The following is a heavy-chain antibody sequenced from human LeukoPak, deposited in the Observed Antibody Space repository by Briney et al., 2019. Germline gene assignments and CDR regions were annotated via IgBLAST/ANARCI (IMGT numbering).Heavy chain of an antibody. J-gene: IGHJ4*02. V-gene: IGHV3-9*01. CDR2: ISWNSGSI. CDR3: AKDRYYGSGSYMDY. D-gene: IGHD3-10*01. CDR1: GHFFDGYA. Sequence: PGGSLRLSCAASGHFFDGYAMHWVRHAPGKGLEWVSGISWNSGSIGYADSVKGRFTISRDNAKNSLYLQMNSLRAEDTALYYCAKDRYYGSGSYMDYWGQGTLVTVSS.